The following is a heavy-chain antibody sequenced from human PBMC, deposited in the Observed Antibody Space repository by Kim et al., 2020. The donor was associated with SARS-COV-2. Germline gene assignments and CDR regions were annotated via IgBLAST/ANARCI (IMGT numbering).Heavy chain of an antibody. V-gene: IGHV4-34*01. CDR1: GGSFSGYY. CDR2: INHSGST. D-gene: IGHD3-10*01. CDR3: ARGLGSWSYYGF. Sequence: SETLSLTCAVYGGSFSGYYWSWIRQPPGKGLEWIGEINHSGSTSYNPSLKSRVTISVDTSKNQFSLKLSSVTAADTAVYYCARGLGSWSYYGFWGQGTLVTVSS. J-gene: IGHJ4*02.